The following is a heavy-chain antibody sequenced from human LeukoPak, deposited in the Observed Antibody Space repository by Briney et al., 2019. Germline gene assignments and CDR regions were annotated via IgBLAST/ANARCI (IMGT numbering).Heavy chain of an antibody. V-gene: IGHV3-48*01. CDR2: ISRSSSTI. D-gene: IGHD1-26*01. Sequence: GGSLRLSCAASGFTFSSYEMNWVRQAPGKGLEWVSYISRSSSTIHYADSVKGRFIISRDNAKNSLYLQMNSLRAEDTAVYYCARDPRSGSYPDWFDPWGQGTLVTVSS. J-gene: IGHJ5*02. CDR1: GFTFSSYE. CDR3: ARDPRSGSYPDWFDP.